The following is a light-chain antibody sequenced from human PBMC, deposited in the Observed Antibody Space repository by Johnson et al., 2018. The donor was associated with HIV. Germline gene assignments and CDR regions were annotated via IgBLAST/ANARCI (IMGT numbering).Light chain of an antibody. CDR1: SSNVGSSF. CDR3: GTWGGV. Sequence: QSVLTQPPSVSAAPGQTVTISCSGSSSNVGSSFVSWYRQVPGTAPKLLIYDNNKRPSGIPGRFSGSKSGPSATLGITGLQTGDEADSYCGTWGGVFGTGTKVTVL. V-gene: IGLV1-51*01. CDR2: DNN. J-gene: IGLJ1*01.